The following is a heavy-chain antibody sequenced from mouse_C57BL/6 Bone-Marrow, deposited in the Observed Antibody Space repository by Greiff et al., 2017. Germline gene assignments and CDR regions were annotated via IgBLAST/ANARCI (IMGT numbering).Heavy chain of an antibody. CDR1: GYTFTSYG. CDR3: ARGAWLLEMDY. V-gene: IGHV1-81*01. J-gene: IGHJ4*01. D-gene: IGHD2-3*01. Sequence: VQVVESGAELARPGASVKLSCKASGYTFTSYGISWVKQRPGQGLEWIGEIYPRSGNTYYNEKFKGKATLTADKSSSTAYMELRSLTSEDSAVYFCARGAWLLEMDYWGQGTSVTVSS. CDR2: IYPRSGNT.